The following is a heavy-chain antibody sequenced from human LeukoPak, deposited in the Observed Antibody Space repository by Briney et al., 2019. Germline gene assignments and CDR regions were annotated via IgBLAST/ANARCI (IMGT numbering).Heavy chain of an antibody. Sequence: ASVKVSCKASGYTFTGYYMHWVRQAPGQGLEWMGWISAYNGNTNYAQKLQGRVTMTTDTSTSTAYMELRSLRSDDTVVYYCARAGLIEAFDYWGQGTLVTVSS. CDR2: ISAYNGNT. J-gene: IGHJ4*02. CDR3: ARAGLIEAFDY. V-gene: IGHV1-18*04. D-gene: IGHD5-12*01. CDR1: GYTFTGYY.